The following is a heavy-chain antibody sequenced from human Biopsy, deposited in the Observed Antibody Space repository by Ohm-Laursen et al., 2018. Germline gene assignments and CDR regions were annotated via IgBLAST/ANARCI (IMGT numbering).Heavy chain of an antibody. J-gene: IGHJ6*02. CDR3: ARDETGSSVFGPYYYGMDV. V-gene: IGHV1-46*01. CDR2: INPTGGTT. D-gene: IGHD3-9*01. Sequence: GASVKASCKASGHSFTKYYINWARQAPGQGLEWMGIINPTGGTTSYAEKFQGRVTLTRDTSTGTVYLELNSLIYEDTALYYCARDETGSSVFGPYYYGMDVWGQGTTVTVSS. CDR1: GHSFTKYY.